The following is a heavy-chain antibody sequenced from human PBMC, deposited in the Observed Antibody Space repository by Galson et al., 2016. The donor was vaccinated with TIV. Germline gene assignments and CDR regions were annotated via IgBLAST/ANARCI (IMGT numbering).Heavy chain of an antibody. CDR2: IDTDGTTT. J-gene: IGHJ1*01. CDR3: VRDRLGWH. Sequence: SLRLSCAASGISVNNDWMNWVRQSPEKGLVWVARIDTDGTTTYYADSVKGRFSISRDNAKNTVYLQMNNLIADDTAVYYCVRDRLGWHWGQGTLVTVSS. D-gene: IGHD3-16*01. V-gene: IGHV3-74*01. CDR1: GISVNNDW.